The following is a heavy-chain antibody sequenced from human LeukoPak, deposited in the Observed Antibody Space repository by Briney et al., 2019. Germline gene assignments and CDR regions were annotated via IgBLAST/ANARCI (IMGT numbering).Heavy chain of an antibody. J-gene: IGHJ4*02. V-gene: IGHV4-4*07. Sequence: SETLSLTCTVSGGSISNYYWNWIRQPAGERLEYIGRIHSRGIANYNPSLKSRVTMSVDPSKNQFSLRLSPVTAADTAVYYCATYFYGTYYFDSWGQGPLVTASS. CDR3: ATYFYGTYYFDS. D-gene: IGHD2/OR15-2a*01. CDR1: GGSISNYY. CDR2: IHSRGIA.